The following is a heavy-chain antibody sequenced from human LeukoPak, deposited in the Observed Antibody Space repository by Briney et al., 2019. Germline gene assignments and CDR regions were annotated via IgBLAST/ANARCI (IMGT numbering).Heavy chain of an antibody. J-gene: IGHJ4*02. V-gene: IGHV4-59*01. CDR2: ICYSGST. Sequence: SETLSLTCTVSGGSISIYYWSWIRQPPGKGLEWIGNICYSGSTNYKPSLKGRVTISLNTSKNQFSLKLSSVTAADTAVYYCAREAHSRHGGYGHYFDYWGQGSLVTVSS. CDR1: GGSISIYY. D-gene: IGHD5-12*01. CDR3: AREAHSRHGGYGHYFDY.